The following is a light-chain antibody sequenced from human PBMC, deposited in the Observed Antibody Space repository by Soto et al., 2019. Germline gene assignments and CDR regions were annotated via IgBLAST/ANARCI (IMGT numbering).Light chain of an antibody. CDR3: LLYYXGPRV. V-gene: IGLV7-43*01. Sequence: QAVVTQEPSLTVSPGGTVTLTCATSTGAVTSGHSPNWFQQKPGQAPRALIYSISKKHSWTPARFSASLLGGKAALTLSGVQPEDEADYYCLLYYXGPRVXXXGTKLXVL. CDR2: SIS. J-gene: IGLJ3*02. CDR1: TGAVTSGHS.